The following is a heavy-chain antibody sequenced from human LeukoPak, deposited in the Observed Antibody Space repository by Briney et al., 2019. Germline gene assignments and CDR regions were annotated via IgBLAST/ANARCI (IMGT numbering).Heavy chain of an antibody. Sequence: ASVKVSCKASGYTFTSYDINWVRQATGQGLEWTGWMNPNSGNTGYAQKFQGRVTMTRNTSISTAYMELNSLRSEDTAVYYCARVEAAAGEEAIYYYYYYMDVWGKGTTVTVSS. CDR2: MNPNSGNT. D-gene: IGHD6-13*01. CDR3: ARVEAAAGEEAIYYYYYYMDV. V-gene: IGHV1-8*01. J-gene: IGHJ6*03. CDR1: GYTFTSYD.